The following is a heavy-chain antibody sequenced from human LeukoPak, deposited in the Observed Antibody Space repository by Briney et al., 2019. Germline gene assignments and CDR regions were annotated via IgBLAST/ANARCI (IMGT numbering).Heavy chain of an antibody. V-gene: IGHV3-21*01. D-gene: IGHD2-8*01. Sequence: GGSLRLSRAAPGFTFRSYSMNWVRQAPGKGLEWVSSISAGSGAIYYVDSVKGRFTISRDNAENSLFLQMNSLRAEDTGVYYCAGRSCSDGVCSFDYWGWGTLVTVSS. CDR1: GFTFRSYS. CDR3: AGRSCSDGVCSFDY. CDR2: ISAGSGAI. J-gene: IGHJ4*02.